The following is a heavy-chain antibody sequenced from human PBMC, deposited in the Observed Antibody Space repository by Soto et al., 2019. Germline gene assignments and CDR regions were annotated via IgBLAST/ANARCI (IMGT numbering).Heavy chain of an antibody. CDR2: IDPSDSYT. CDR1: GYTFTSYG. D-gene: IGHD3-10*01. CDR3: ARHFSNYYGAMDV. Sequence: KVSCTASGYTFTSYGISWVRQMPGKGLEWMGRIDPSDSYTNYSPSFQGHVTISADKSISTAYLQWSSLKASDTAMYYCARHFSNYYGAMDVWGQGTTVTVSS. J-gene: IGHJ6*02. V-gene: IGHV5-10-1*01.